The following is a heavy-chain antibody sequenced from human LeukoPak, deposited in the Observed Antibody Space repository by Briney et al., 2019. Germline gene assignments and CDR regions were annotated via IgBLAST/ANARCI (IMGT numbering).Heavy chain of an antibody. V-gene: IGHV3-23*01. Sequence: GGSLRLSCAASGPTFSSYAMSSVRQAPGEGLEWVSAISGSGGSTYYADSVKGRFTISRDNSKNTLYLQMNSLRAEDTAVYYCANEVAGWEYFDLWGRGTLVTVSS. CDR1: GPTFSSYA. CDR3: ANEVAGWEYFDL. CDR2: ISGSGGST. D-gene: IGHD6-19*01. J-gene: IGHJ2*01.